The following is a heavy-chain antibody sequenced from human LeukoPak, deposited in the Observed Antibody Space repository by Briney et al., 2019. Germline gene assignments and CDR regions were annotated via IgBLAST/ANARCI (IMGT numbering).Heavy chain of an antibody. J-gene: IGHJ4*02. V-gene: IGHV3-23*01. D-gene: IGHD2-15*01. CDR3: AKDHPSDGWPTFEY. Sequence: GGSLRLSCAATGFSVSRRAMSWVRQAPGKGLEWLASITNNGGKTYYAASVKGRFSISRDESQNTVYLAMSGLGVEDTAVYYCAKDHPSDGWPTFEYWGQGVLVTVSS. CDR2: ITNNGGKT. CDR1: GFSVSRRA.